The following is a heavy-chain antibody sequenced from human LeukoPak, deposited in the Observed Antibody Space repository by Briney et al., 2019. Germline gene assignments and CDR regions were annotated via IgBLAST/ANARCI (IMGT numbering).Heavy chain of an antibody. V-gene: IGHV3-74*01. CDR1: GFTFSSYW. Sequence: HPGGSLRLSCAASGFTFSSYWMHWVRQAPGKGLVWVSRINSDGSSTSYADSVKGRLTISRDNAKNTLYLQMNSLRAEDTAVYYCARGTRVAATPGWFDPWGQGTLVTVSS. J-gene: IGHJ5*02. CDR2: INSDGSST. D-gene: IGHD2-15*01. CDR3: ARGTRVAATPGWFDP.